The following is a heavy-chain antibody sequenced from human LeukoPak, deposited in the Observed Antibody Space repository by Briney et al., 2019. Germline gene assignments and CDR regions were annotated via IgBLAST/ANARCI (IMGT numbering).Heavy chain of an antibody. Sequence: SETLSLTCTVPGGSISSYYWSWIRQPAGKGLEWIGRIYTSGSTNYNPSLKSRVTMSVDTSKNQFSLKLSSVTAADTAVYYCASSISVTAISYYYMDVWGKDTTVTVSS. CDR2: IYTSGST. CDR1: GGSISSYY. CDR3: ASSISVTAISYYYMDV. D-gene: IGHD2-21*02. V-gene: IGHV4-4*07. J-gene: IGHJ6*03.